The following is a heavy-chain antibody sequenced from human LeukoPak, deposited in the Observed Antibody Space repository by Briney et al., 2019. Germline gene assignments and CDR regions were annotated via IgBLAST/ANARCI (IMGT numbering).Heavy chain of an antibody. CDR2: ISWDGATI. Sequence: PGGSLRLSCAASGFTFAEYMMHWVRQAPGKGLEGVSLISWDGATIYYAVSVKGRFTLSRDNSKNSLYLQMNSLGAEDTALYYWARDYFYCGGDCFVDYWGQGTLVTVCS. J-gene: IGHJ4*02. V-gene: IGHV3-43*01. D-gene: IGHD2-21*02. CDR3: ARDYFYCGGDCFVDY. CDR1: GFTFAEYM.